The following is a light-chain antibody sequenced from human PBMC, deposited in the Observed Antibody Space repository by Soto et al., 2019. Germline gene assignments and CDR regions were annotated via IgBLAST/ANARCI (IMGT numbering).Light chain of an antibody. V-gene: IGLV2-23*01. Sequence: QSALTQPASVSGSPGQSITISCTGSSSEIETYNLVSWYQQYPGKAPKLLIFEGFKRPSGVSNRFSGSKSGSTASLTISGLQAEDEADYYCAAWDGSLNGYVFGTGTKLTVL. CDR1: SSEIETYNL. CDR2: EGF. J-gene: IGLJ1*01. CDR3: AAWDGSLNGYV.